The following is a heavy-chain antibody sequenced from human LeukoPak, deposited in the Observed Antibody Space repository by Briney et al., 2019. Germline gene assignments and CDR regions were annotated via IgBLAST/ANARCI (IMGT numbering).Heavy chain of an antibody. J-gene: IGHJ4*02. D-gene: IGHD3-22*01. V-gene: IGHV4-34*01. Sequence: SETLSLTCAVYGGSFSGYYWSWIRQPPGKGLEWIGEINHSGSTNNNPSLKSRVTISVDTSKNQFSLKLSSVTAADTAVYYCARSPYYYDSSGYYYFDYWGQGTLVTVSS. CDR3: ARSPYYYDSSGYYYFDY. CDR2: INHSGST. CDR1: GGSFSGYY.